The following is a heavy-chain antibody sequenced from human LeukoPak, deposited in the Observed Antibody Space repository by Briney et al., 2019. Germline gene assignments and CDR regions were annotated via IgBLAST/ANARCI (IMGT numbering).Heavy chain of an antibody. J-gene: IGHJ4*02. CDR3: ARDSPTGYYFDY. Sequence: GASVKVSCKASGYTFTSYAMHWVRQAPGQRLEWMGWSNAGNGNTKYSQEFQGRVTITRDTSASTAYMELSRLRSDDTAVYYCARDSPTGYYFDYWGQGTLVTVSS. V-gene: IGHV1-3*02. CDR1: GYTFTSYA. CDR2: SNAGNGNT.